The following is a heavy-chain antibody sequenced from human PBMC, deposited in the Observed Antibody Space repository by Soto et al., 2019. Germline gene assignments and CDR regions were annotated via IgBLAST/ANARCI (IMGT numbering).Heavy chain of an antibody. CDR3: TTDSIFTGQLVSMDN. J-gene: IGHJ4*01. CDR1: GFTFSDAW. Sequence: GGSLRLSCAASGFTFSDAWINWVRQAPVNGLEFVGRIKSKTDGWTTDFSAPVKGIFSISIDYSIYIVYMQIYSLKTDDTAFYXCTTDSIFTGQLVSMDNWGHGTMVTVSS. CDR2: IKSKTDGWTT. D-gene: IGHD3-3*02. V-gene: IGHV3-15*07.